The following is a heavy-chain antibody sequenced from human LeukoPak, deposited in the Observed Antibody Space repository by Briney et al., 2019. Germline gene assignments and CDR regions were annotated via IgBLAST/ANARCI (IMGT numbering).Heavy chain of an antibody. CDR2: ISSSSSYI. J-gene: IGHJ4*02. Sequence: GGSLRLSCAASGFTFSSYSMNWVRQAPGKGLEWVSSISSSSSYIYYADSVKGRFTISRDNAKNSLYLQMNSLRAEDTAVYYCARNQRTTVTTAADYWGQGTLVTVSS. CDR1: GFTFSSYS. CDR3: ARNQRTTVTTAADY. V-gene: IGHV3-21*01. D-gene: IGHD4-11*01.